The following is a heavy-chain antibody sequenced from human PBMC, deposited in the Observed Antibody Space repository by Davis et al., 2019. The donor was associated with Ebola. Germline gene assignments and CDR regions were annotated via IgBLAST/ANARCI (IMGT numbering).Heavy chain of an antibody. CDR2: IYYSGST. V-gene: IGHV4-59*01. CDR1: GGSISSYY. D-gene: IGHD3-10*01. J-gene: IGHJ2*01. CDR3: ARYGSGSYYNVWYFDL. Sequence: MPGGSLRLSCTVSGGSISSYYWSWIRQPPGKGLEWIGYIYYSGSTNYNPSLKSRVTISVDTSKNQFSLKLSSVTAADTAVYYCARYGSGSYYNVWYFDLWGRGTLVTVSS.